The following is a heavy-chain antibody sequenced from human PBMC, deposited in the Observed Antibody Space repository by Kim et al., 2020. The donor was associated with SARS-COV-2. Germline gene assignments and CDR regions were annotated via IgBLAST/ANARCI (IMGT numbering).Heavy chain of an antibody. Sequence: GESLKISCKGSGYSFTNYWISWMRQMPGKGLEWMGRIDPRDSYTNYSPSFQGHVTISADKSISTAYLHWSSLKASDTAMYYCSRHWSPYYDILTGFDAFDIWGQGTMVTVSS. CDR1: GYSFTNYW. CDR3: SRHWSPYYDILTGFDAFDI. J-gene: IGHJ3*02. CDR2: IDPRDSYT. D-gene: IGHD3-9*01. V-gene: IGHV5-10-1*01.